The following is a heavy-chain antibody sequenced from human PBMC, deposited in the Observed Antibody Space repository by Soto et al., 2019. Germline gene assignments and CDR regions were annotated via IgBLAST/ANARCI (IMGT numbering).Heavy chain of an antibody. CDR1: GGSISSYF. J-gene: IGHJ4*02. Sequence: SETLSLTCTVSGGSISSYFYIWVRQPPGKGLEWIGSVYYTGTTDYNPSLKSRVTISVDTSKTQFSLNLRSVTAADTAVYYRARDLAAVPRAFDYWGRGTLVTVSS. CDR2: VYYTGTT. D-gene: IGHD6-13*01. CDR3: ARDLAAVPRAFDY. V-gene: IGHV4-59*01.